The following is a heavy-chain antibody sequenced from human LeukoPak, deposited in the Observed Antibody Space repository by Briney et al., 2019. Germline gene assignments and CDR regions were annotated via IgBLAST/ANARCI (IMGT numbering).Heavy chain of an antibody. V-gene: IGHV3-7*01. D-gene: IGHD2-21*02. Sequence: PGGSLRLSCAVSGLTFGSYWMMWVRQAPGKGLEWVANIKEDGSEKYYVDAVKGRFSISRDDAKTSLYLQMSSLRAEDTALYYCVRDRITVTAAEWFDPWGQGTLVTVSS. CDR3: VRDRITVTAAEWFDP. CDR1: GLTFGSYW. CDR2: IKEDGSEK. J-gene: IGHJ5*02.